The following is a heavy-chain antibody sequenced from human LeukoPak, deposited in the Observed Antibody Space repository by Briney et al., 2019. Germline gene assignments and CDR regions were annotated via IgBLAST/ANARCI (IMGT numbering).Heavy chain of an antibody. CDR1: GYTFTACH. V-gene: IGHV1-2*02. Sequence: ASVKVSCKASGYTFTACHIHWVRQAPRQGLEWMGWINANSGGTNYAQSFQDRVTMTRDTSISTAYMELSRLTSDDTAVYYCAKGNDSVWGSYRRSLDYWGQGTPVTVSS. D-gene: IGHD3-16*01. J-gene: IGHJ4*02. CDR2: INANSGGT. CDR3: AKGNDSVWGSYRRSLDY.